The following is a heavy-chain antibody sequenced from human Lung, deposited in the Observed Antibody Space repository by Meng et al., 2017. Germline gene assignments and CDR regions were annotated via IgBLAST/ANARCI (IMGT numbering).Heavy chain of an antibody. Sequence: QVHLQQGAAGLLKPSETLSLPCVVSGGSFSDYYWSWIRQPPGKGLEWIGEINHSGSTNYNPSLESRATISVDTSQNNLSLKLSSVTAADSAVYYCARGPTTMAHDFDYWGQGTLVTVSS. V-gene: IGHV4-34*01. J-gene: IGHJ4*02. CDR2: INHSGST. D-gene: IGHD4-11*01. CDR3: ARGPTTMAHDFDY. CDR1: GGSFSDYY.